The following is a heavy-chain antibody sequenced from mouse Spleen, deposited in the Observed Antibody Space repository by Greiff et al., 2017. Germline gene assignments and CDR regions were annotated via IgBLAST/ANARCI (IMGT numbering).Heavy chain of an antibody. CDR2: ISSGGGST. V-gene: IGHV5-9*01. CDR1: GFTFSSYY. J-gene: IGHJ3*01. Sequence: EVMLVESGGGLVKLGGSLKLSCAASGFTFSSYYMSWVRQTPEKRLEWVATISSGGGSTYYPDSVKGRFTISRDNAKNTLYLQMSSLNSEDTAVYYCARNGITTVPFAYWGQGTLVTVSA. CDR3: ARNGITTVPFAY. D-gene: IGHD1-1*01.